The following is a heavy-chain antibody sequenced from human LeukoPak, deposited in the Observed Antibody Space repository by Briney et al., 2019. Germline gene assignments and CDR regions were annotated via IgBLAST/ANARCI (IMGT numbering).Heavy chain of an antibody. V-gene: IGHV3-9*01. CDR2: ISYSSETT. D-gene: IGHD3-10*02. J-gene: IGHJ6*04. CDR3: AELGITMIGGV. CDR1: GFSFDEYA. Sequence: GGSLRLSCTASGFSFDEYAMHWVRQVPGKGLEWVSGISYSSETTGYVDSVKGRFTISRDNAKNSLYLQMNSLRAEDTAVYYCAELGITMIGGVWGKGTTVTISS.